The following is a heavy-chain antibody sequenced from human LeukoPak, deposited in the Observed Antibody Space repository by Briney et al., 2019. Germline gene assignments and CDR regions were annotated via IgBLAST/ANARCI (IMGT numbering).Heavy chain of an antibody. J-gene: IGHJ4*02. CDR2: TYYRSKWYS. Sequence: TSQTLSLTCAISGDSVSTNSVTWNWIRQSPSRGLEWLGRTYYRSKWYSDYAVSVKSRITINPDTSKNQISLQLKSVTPEDTAVYYCARELDGYNSKPLDYWGQGTLVTVSS. CDR3: ARELDGYNSKPLDY. CDR1: GDSVSTNSVT. D-gene: IGHD5-24*01. V-gene: IGHV6-1*01.